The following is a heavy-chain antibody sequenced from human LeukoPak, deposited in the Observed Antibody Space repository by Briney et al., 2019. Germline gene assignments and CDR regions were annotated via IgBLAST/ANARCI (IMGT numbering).Heavy chain of an antibody. CDR1: GFTVSSNY. CDR3: ARARCEEYHYDSSGYYYFDY. J-gene: IGHJ4*02. V-gene: IGHV3-53*04. CDR2: IYSGGST. Sequence: GGSLRLSCAASGFTVSSNYMSWVRQAPGKGLEWVSVIYSGGSTYYADSVKGRFTISRHNSKNTLYLQMNSLRAEDTAVYYCARARCEEYHYDSSGYYYFDYWGQGTLVTVSS. D-gene: IGHD3-22*01.